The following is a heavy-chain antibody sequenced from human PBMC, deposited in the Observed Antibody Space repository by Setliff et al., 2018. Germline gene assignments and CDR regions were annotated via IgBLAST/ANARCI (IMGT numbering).Heavy chain of an antibody. CDR1: GFTFSNAW. D-gene: IGHD5-18*01. V-gene: IGHV3-15*01. CDR3: ISLWLGYYGLDV. CDR2: IKRESDGGTT. Sequence: GESLKISCAASGFTFSNAWMSWVRQAPGKGLEWVGRIKRESDGGTTDYAAPVKGRFTISRDDSKNTLYLQMNSLKTEDTAVYYCISLWLGYYGLDVWGQGTTVTVS. J-gene: IGHJ6*02.